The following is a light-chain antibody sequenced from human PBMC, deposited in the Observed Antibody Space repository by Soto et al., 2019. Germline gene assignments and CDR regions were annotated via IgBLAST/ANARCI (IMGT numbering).Light chain of an antibody. CDR2: EVR. CDR1: MRDVGAYNL. Sequence: QSALTQPASVSGSAGPSITISCSGTMRDVGAYNLVSWYQQHPGTAPKLIIYEVRNRPSGISSRFSGARSGNTASLTISGLQSEDEGDYDCSAYTARSTLVFGGGTKLTVL. V-gene: IGLV2-14*01. CDR3: SAYTARSTLV. J-gene: IGLJ3*02.